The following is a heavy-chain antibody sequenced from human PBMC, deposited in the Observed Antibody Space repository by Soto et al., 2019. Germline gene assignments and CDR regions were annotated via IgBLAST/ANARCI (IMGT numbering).Heavy chain of an antibody. J-gene: IGHJ4*02. D-gene: IGHD3-3*01. CDR1: GGTFSSYA. Sequence: GASVKVSCKASGGTFSSYAISWVRQAPGQGLEWMGGIIPIFGTANYAQKFQGRVTITADESTSTAYMELSSLRSEDTAVYYCASHFMEWGKDYWGQGTLVTVSS. V-gene: IGHV1-69*13. CDR2: IIPIFGTA. CDR3: ASHFMEWGKDY.